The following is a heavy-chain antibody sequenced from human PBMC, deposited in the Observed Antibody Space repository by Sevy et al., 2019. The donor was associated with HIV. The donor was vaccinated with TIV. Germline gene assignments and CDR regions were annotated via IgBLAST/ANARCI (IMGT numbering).Heavy chain of an antibody. CDR3: TSKLYYDFWSGYYTGYYYYGMDV. Sequence: GGSLRLSCAASGFTFSGSAMHWVRQASGKGLEWVGRIRSKANSYATAYAASVKGRFTISRDDSKNTAYLQMNSLKTEDTAVYYCTSKLYYDFWSGYYTGYYYYGMDVWGQGTTVTVSS. J-gene: IGHJ6*02. D-gene: IGHD3-3*01. V-gene: IGHV3-73*01. CDR1: GFTFSGSA. CDR2: IRSKANSYAT.